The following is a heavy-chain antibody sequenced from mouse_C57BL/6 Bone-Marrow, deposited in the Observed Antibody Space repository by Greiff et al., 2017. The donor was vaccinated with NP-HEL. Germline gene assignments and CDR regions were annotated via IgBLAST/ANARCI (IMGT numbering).Heavy chain of an antibody. CDR2: IHPNSGST. Sequence: VQLQQPGAELVKPGASVKLSCKASGYTFTSYWMHWVKQRPGQGLEWIGMIHPNSGSTNYNEKFKSKATLTVDKSSSTAYMQLSSLTSEDSAVYYCARVGGLYYDYDGFYWGQGTSVTVSS. J-gene: IGHJ4*01. CDR1: GYTFTSYW. V-gene: IGHV1-64*01. CDR3: ARVGGLYYDYDGFY. D-gene: IGHD2-4*01.